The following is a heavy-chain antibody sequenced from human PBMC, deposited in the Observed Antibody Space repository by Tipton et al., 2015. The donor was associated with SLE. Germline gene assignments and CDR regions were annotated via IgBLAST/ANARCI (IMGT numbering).Heavy chain of an antibody. CDR3: ARALSGYYFDY. Sequence: LGLRCTVSGGSISSHYWSWIRQPPGKGLEWIGYIYYSGSTNYNPSLKSRVTISVDTSKNQFSLKLSSVTAADTAVYYCARALSGYYFDYWGQGTLVTVSS. CDR1: GGSISSHY. D-gene: IGHD3-10*01. J-gene: IGHJ4*02. CDR2: IYYSGST. V-gene: IGHV4-59*11.